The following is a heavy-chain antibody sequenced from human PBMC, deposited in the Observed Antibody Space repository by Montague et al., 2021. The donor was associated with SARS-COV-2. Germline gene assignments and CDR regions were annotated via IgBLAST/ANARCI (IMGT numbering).Heavy chain of an antibody. V-gene: IGHV4-34*01. J-gene: IGHJ3*01. Sequence: SETLSLTCAVYGGSFSVYYWSWLRQSPRSGLGWIAETDHSRTANYNPSLKSRVSISVDTSKNQFTLKLTSVSAADTAMYYCAKEREVVRAARTLVAFDLWGQGTMVTVSS. CDR3: AKEREVVRAARTLVAFDL. D-gene: IGHD2-2*01. CDR1: GGSFSVYY. CDR2: TDHSRTA.